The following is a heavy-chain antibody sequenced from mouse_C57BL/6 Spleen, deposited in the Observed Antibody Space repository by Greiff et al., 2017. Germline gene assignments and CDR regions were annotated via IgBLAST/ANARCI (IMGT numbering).Heavy chain of an antibody. Sequence: VQLQQPGAELVMPGASVKLSCKASGYTFTSYWMHWVKQRPGQGLEWIGEIDPSDSYTNYNQKFKGKSTLTVDKSSSTAYMQLSSLTSEDSAVYYCARRGGIWSYAMDYWGQGTSVTVSS. V-gene: IGHV1-69*01. CDR2: IDPSDSYT. J-gene: IGHJ4*01. CDR3: ARRGGIWSYAMDY. D-gene: IGHD1-1*02. CDR1: GYTFTSYW.